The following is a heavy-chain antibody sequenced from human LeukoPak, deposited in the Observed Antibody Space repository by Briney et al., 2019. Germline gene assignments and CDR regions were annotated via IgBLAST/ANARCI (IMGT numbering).Heavy chain of an antibody. CDR2: IYTSGST. J-gene: IGHJ4*02. D-gene: IGHD6-19*01. CDR3: ARDGSPAVAGLFDY. V-gene: IGHV4-4*07. CDR1: GGSISSYY. Sequence: SETLSLTCTISGGSISSYYWSWIRQPAGKGLEWIGRIYTSGSTNYNPSLKSRVTMSVDTSKNQFSLKLSSVTAADTAVYYCARDGSPAVAGLFDYWGQGTLVTVSS.